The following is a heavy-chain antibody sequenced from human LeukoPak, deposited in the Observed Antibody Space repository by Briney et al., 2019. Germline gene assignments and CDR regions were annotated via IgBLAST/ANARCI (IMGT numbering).Heavy chain of an antibody. Sequence: ASVKVSCKASGDTFGNYAINWVRQAPGQGLEWMGRIIPIFPKTNYAQKFQGRVTITADMSTSTAYLELSSLSSEDTAVYYCARDPKVLAVPDRRNDQNDPWGQGTLVTVSS. CDR1: GDTFGNYA. CDR2: IIPIFPKT. V-gene: IGHV1-69*04. D-gene: IGHD1-1*01. J-gene: IGHJ5*02. CDR3: ARDPKVLAVPDRRNDQNDP.